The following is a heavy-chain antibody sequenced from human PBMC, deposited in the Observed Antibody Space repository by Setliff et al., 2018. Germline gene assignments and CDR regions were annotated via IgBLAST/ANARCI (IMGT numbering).Heavy chain of an antibody. CDR1: GGSVRGYY. V-gene: IGHV4-59*08. CDR3: ARHKTGAVGTGEHFQH. CDR2: MYYSGDT. J-gene: IGHJ1*01. D-gene: IGHD6-19*01. Sequence: PSDTLSLTCTVSGGSVRGYYWSWIRQPPGKGLEWIGYMYYSGDTNYNPSLGSRVTISVDASKNQFSLKLSSVTAADTAVYYCARHKTGAVGTGEHFQHWGQGTLVTVSS.